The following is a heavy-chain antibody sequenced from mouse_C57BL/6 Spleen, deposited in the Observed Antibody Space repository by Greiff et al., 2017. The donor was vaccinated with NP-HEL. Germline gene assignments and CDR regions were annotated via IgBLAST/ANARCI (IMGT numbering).Heavy chain of an antibody. J-gene: IGHJ2*01. V-gene: IGHV1-52*01. CDR1: GYTFTSYW. Sequence: VQLQQPGAELVRPGSSVKLSCKASGYTFTSYWMHWVKQRPIQGLEWIGNIDPSDSETHYNQKFKDKATLTVDKSSSTAYMQLSSPTSEDSAVYYCARRNYDYEFDYWGQGTTLTVSS. D-gene: IGHD2-4*01. CDR2: IDPSDSET. CDR3: ARRNYDYEFDY.